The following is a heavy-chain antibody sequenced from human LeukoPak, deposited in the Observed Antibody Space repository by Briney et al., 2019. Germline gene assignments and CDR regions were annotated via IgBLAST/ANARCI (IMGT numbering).Heavy chain of an antibody. Sequence: ASVKVSCKASGYTFTGYYMHWVRQAPGQGLEWMGRTNPNSGGTNYAQKFQGRVTMTRDTSISTAYMELSRLRSDDTAVYYCRAVAGLYYFDYWGQGTLVTVSS. J-gene: IGHJ4*02. CDR3: RAVAGLYYFDY. D-gene: IGHD6-19*01. CDR1: GYTFTGYY. V-gene: IGHV1-2*06. CDR2: TNPNSGGT.